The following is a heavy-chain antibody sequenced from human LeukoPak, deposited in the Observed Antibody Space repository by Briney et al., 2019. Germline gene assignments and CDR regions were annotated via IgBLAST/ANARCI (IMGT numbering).Heavy chain of an antibody. V-gene: IGHV4-59*01. CDR1: GVSISNYY. J-gene: IGHJ4*02. CDR2: IYYSGST. CDR3: ARGGNAFDY. Sequence: SETLSLTCTVSGVSISNYYWSWIRQPPGKGLEWIGYIYYSGSTNYNPSLKSRVTISVDTSKNQFSLKLSSVTAADTAVYYCARGGNAFDYWGQGTLVTVSS. D-gene: IGHD4-23*01.